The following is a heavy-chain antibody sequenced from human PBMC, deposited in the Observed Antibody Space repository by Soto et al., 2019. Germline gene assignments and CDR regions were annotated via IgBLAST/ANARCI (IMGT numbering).Heavy chain of an antibody. CDR1: GFTFDDYA. Sequence: LRLSCAASGFTFDDYAMHWVRQAPGKGLEWVSGISWNSGSIGYADSVKGRFTISRDNAKNSLYLQMNSLRAEDTALYYCAKDIGAAAAYYYYYYGMDVWGQGTTVTVSS. D-gene: IGHD6-13*01. V-gene: IGHV3-9*01. CDR3: AKDIGAAAAYYYYYYGMDV. J-gene: IGHJ6*02. CDR2: ISWNSGSI.